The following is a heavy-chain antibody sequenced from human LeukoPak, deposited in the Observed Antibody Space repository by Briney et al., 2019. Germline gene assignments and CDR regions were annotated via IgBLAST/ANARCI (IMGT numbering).Heavy chain of an antibody. J-gene: IGHJ4*02. Sequence: SETLPLTCTVSGYSISSGYYWGWIRQPPGKGLEWIGSIYHSGSTYYNPSLKSRVTISVDTSKNQFSLKLSSVTAADTAVYYCASAYYDSSGYRYFDYWGQGTLVTVSS. CDR3: ASAYYDSSGYRYFDY. D-gene: IGHD3-22*01. CDR2: IYHSGST. V-gene: IGHV4-38-2*02. CDR1: GYSISSGYY.